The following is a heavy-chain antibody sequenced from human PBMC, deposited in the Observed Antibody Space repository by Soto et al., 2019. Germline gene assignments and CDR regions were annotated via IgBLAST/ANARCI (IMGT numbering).Heavy chain of an antibody. V-gene: IGHV3-66*01. CDR3: ARGRDGDSVSSPNFDY. Sequence: PGGSLRLSCAASGFTVSSNYMSWVCQAPGKGLEWVSVIYSGGSTYYADSVKGRFTISRDNSKNTLYLQMNSLRAEDTAVYYCARGRDGDSVSSPNFDYWGQGTLVTVSS. CDR1: GFTVSSNY. D-gene: IGHD6-13*01. CDR2: IYSGGST. J-gene: IGHJ4*02.